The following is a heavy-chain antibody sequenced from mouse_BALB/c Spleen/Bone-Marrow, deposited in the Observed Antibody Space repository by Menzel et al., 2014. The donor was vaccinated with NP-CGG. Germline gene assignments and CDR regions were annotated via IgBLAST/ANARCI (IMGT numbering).Heavy chain of an antibody. D-gene: IGHD1-1*01. CDR3: AREDGLWYFDV. J-gene: IGHJ1*01. Sequence: VMLVESGAELMKPGASVKISCKATGYTFSSYWIEWVKQRPGHGLEWIGEILPGSGSTNYNEKFKGKATFTADTSSNAAYMQLSSLTSEDSAVYYSAREDGLWYFDVWGAGTTVTVSS. CDR1: GYTFSSYW. V-gene: IGHV1-9*01. CDR2: ILPGSGST.